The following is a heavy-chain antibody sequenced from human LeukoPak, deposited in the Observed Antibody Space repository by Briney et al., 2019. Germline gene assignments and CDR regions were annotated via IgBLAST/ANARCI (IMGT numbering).Heavy chain of an antibody. J-gene: IGHJ4*02. CDR3: ARDRVGVSAYDSLFDY. Sequence: PGGSLRLSCAASGFTFSSYSMNWVRQAPGKGLEWVSSISTSSSYIYYAESVKGRFTISRDNAKNSLYLQMNSLRAEDTAVYYCARDRVGVSAYDSLFDYWGQGTLVTVSS. CDR2: ISTSSSYI. CDR1: GFTFSSYS. D-gene: IGHD5-12*01. V-gene: IGHV3-21*01.